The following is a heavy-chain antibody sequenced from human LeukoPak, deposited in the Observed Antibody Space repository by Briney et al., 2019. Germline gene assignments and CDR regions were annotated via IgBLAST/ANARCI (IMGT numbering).Heavy chain of an antibody. Sequence: GGSLRLSCAASGFTFSSYGMHWFRQAPGKGLEWVAVISYDGSNKYYADSVKGRFTISRDNSKNTLYLQMNSLRAEDTAVYYCAKDFHPEVVAVKGYFQHWGQGTLVTVSS. CDR3: AKDFHPEVVAVKGYFQH. D-gene: IGHD2-21*01. V-gene: IGHV3-30*18. J-gene: IGHJ1*01. CDR2: ISYDGSNK. CDR1: GFTFSSYG.